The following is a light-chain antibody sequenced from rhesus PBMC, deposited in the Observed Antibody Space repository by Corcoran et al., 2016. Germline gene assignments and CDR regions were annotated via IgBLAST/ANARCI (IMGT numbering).Light chain of an antibody. J-gene: IGKJ4*01. Sequence: DIQMTQSPSALSASVGDRVTLSCRASQNIHRNLAWYQLKTGKAPELLIYGASSLHTGIPSRFSGSGSGTAFTLTISSLQPEDSASYYCQHYYDNPFTFGGGTKVELK. CDR3: QHYYDNPFT. V-gene: IGKV1S8*01. CDR1: QNIHRN. CDR2: GAS.